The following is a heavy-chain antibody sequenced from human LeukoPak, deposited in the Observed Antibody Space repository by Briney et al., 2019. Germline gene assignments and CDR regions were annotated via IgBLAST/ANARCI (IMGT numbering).Heavy chain of an antibody. J-gene: IGHJ4*02. D-gene: IGHD5-24*01. Sequence: PGGSLRLSCAASGFTFSGSAMHWVRQASGKGLEWVGHIRSKANNYATTYSASVRGSFTISRDDAKNTTYLQMNSLKTEDTAVYYCTRSRDGYNIDYWGQGTLVTVSS. CDR2: IRSKANNYAT. CDR1: GFTFSGSA. CDR3: TRSRDGYNIDY. V-gene: IGHV3-73*01.